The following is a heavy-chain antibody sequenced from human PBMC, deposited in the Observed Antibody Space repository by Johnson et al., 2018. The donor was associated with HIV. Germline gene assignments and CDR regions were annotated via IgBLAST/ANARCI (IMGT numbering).Heavy chain of an antibody. CDR2: SGST. CDR3: ARESGDAFDI. J-gene: IGHJ3*02. Sequence: SGSTYYADSVKGRFTISRDNAKSSVYLQMNSLRAEDTAVYYCARESGDAFDIWGQGTVVTVSS. D-gene: IGHD3-3*01. V-gene: IGHV3-11*01.